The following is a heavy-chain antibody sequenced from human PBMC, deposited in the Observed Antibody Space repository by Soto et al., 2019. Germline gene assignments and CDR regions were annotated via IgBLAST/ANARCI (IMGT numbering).Heavy chain of an antibody. CDR2: IYYSGST. CDR3: ARVPWLEGDDYIWGSYRNAPYYFDY. Sequence: SETLSLTCTVSGGSISSGGYYWSWIRQHPGKGLEWIGYIYYSGSTYYNPSLKSRVTISVDTSKNQFSLKLSSVTAADTAVYYCARVPWLEGDDYIWGSYRNAPYYFDYWGQGTLVTVSS. V-gene: IGHV4-31*03. J-gene: IGHJ4*02. D-gene: IGHD3-16*02. CDR1: GGSISSGGYY.